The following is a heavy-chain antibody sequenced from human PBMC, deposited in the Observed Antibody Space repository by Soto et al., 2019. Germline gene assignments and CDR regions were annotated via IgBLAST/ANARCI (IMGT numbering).Heavy chain of an antibody. Sequence: EVQLVESGGGLVQPGGSLRLSCAASGFTFSSYEMNWVRQAPGKGLEWVSYISSSGSTIYYADSVKGRFTISRDNAKNSLYLQMNSLRAEDTAVYYCARVRVTMVRGVIITAGAVDYWGQGTLVTVSS. CDR2: ISSSGSTI. V-gene: IGHV3-48*03. J-gene: IGHJ4*02. CDR3: ARVRVTMVRGVIITAGAVDY. CDR1: GFTFSSYE. D-gene: IGHD3-10*01.